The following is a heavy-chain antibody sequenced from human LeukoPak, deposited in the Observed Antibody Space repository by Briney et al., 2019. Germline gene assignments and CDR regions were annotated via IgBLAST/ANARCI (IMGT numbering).Heavy chain of an antibody. CDR2: INPSGGST. CDR3: ARDSGRRGYPEYSFDY. Sequence: ASVEVSCKASGYTFTSYYMHWVRQAPGQGLEWMGIINPSGGSTSYAQKFQGRVTMTRDTSTSTVYMELSSLRSEDTAIYYCARDSGRRGYPEYSFDYWGQGTPVIVSS. J-gene: IGHJ4*02. V-gene: IGHV1-46*01. CDR1: GYTFTSYY. D-gene: IGHD3-10*01.